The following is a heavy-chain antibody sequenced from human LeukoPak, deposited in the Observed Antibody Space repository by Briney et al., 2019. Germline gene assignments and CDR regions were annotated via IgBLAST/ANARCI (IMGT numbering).Heavy chain of an antibody. CDR3: ARDRMITFGGVIVTPVDY. CDR2: INCNSGGT. V-gene: IGHV1-2*02. D-gene: IGHD3-16*02. CDR1: GYTFTGYY. J-gene: IGHJ4*02. Sequence: ASVKVSCKTSGYTFTGYYVHWVRQAPGQGLEWMGWINCNSGGTKYAQKFQGRVTMTRDTSITTAYMELRSLRSDDTAVYYCARDRMITFGGVIVTPVDYWGQGTLVTVSS.